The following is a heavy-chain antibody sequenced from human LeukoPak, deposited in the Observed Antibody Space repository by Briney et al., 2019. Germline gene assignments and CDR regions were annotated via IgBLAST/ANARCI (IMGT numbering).Heavy chain of an antibody. V-gene: IGHV4-34*01. CDR1: GVSFSTYY. Sequence: SETLSLTCDVSGVSFSTYYWSWIRQSPEKGLGWIGEVNHSGYTNYNPSLKGRVTISVGTSKNQFSLKLSSVTAADTAVYYCARQLYGSDYWGQGTLVTVSS. J-gene: IGHJ4*02. D-gene: IGHD4-17*01. CDR3: ARQLYGSDY. CDR2: VNHSGYT.